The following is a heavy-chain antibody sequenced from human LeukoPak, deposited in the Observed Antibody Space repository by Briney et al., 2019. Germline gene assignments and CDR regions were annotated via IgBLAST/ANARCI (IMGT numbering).Heavy chain of an antibody. J-gene: IGHJ4*02. CDR2: IYTGGST. V-gene: IGHV4-4*07. Sequence: SETLSLTCTVSGGSISSYYWSWIRQPPGKGLEWIGRIYTGGSTNYNPSLKSRVTMSVDTSKNQFSLKLSSVTAADTAVYYCARSGYYYDSSAYYSDYWGQGTLVTVSS. D-gene: IGHD3-22*01. CDR1: GGSISSYY. CDR3: ARSGYYYDSSAYYSDY.